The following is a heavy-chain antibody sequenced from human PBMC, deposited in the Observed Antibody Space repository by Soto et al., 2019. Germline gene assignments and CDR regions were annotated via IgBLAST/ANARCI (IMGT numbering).Heavy chain of an antibody. CDR3: ARTSIAAASPNYYYYYGMDV. V-gene: IGHV4-30-4*01. CDR2: IYYSGST. D-gene: IGHD6-13*01. J-gene: IGHJ6*02. CDR1: GGSISSGDYY. Sequence: PSETLSLTCTVSGGSISSGDYYWSWIRQPPGKGLEWIGYIYYSGSTYYNPSLKSRVTISVDTSKNQFSLKLSSVTAADTAVYYCARTSIAAASPNYYYYYGMDVWGQGTTVTVSS.